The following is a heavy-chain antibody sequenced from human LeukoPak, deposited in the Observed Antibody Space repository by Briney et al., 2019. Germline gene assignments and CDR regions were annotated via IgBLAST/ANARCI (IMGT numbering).Heavy chain of an antibody. Sequence: SQTLSLTCAVSGGSISSGGYSWSWIRQPPGKGLEWIGYIYHSGGTYYNPSLKSRVTISVDRSKNQFSLKLSSVTAADTAVYYCARGITMVRGVIRHYYYYGMDVWGKGTTVTVSS. CDR2: IYHSGGT. D-gene: IGHD3-10*01. CDR3: ARGITMVRGVIRHYYYYGMDV. CDR1: GGSISSGGYS. V-gene: IGHV4-30-2*01. J-gene: IGHJ6*04.